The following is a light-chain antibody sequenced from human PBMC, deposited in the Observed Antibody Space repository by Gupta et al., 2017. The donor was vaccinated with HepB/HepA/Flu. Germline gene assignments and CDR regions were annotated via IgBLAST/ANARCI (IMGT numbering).Light chain of an antibody. CDR2: GAA. V-gene: IGKV3-15*01. CDR1: QSVSSN. Sequence: DIVMTQSPATLSVSPGESATLSCRASQSVSSNLAWYQQKPGQAPRLLIYGAATRFTGTPARFSGSGSGTEFTLTISSLQSEDFATYYCQHYSNWPPWTLGQGTKVEIK. CDR3: QHYSNWPPWT. J-gene: IGKJ1*01.